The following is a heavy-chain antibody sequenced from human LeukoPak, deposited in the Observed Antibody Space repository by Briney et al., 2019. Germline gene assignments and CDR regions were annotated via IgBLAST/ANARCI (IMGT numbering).Heavy chain of an antibody. CDR3: ARSEQQWLVPGY. J-gene: IGHJ4*02. CDR2: INHSGST. D-gene: IGHD6-19*01. V-gene: IGHV4-34*01. CDR1: GGSFSGYY. Sequence: PSETLSLTCAVYGGSFSGYYWSWIRQPPGKGLEWIGEINHSGSTSYNPSLKSRVTISVDTSKNQFSLKLSSVTAADTAVYYCARSEQQWLVPGYWGQGTLVTVSS.